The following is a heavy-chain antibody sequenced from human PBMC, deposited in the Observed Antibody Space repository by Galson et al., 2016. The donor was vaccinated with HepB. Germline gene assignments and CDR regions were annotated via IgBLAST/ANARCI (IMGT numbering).Heavy chain of an antibody. Sequence: TLSLTCTVSGGSIDTGGYYWNWIRQHPGKGLEWIGYIYYSGSTYYNPSLKSRLSISIDTSRNQFFLKLSSLTAAHTAVYYCTGRISYTYAYSEYRWGQGIRVTVSS. CDR3: TGRISYTYAYSEYR. V-gene: IGHV4-31*03. J-gene: IGHJ1*01. D-gene: IGHD3-16*01. CDR2: IYYSGST. CDR1: GGSIDTGGYY.